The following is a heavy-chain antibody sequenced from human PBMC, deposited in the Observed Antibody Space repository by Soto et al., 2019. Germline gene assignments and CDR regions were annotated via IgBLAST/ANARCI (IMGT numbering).Heavy chain of an antibody. D-gene: IGHD3-22*01. Sequence: QVQLQESGPGLVKPSETLSLTCTVSGGSTTYYYWSWFRQAPGKGLEWLGYIYYTGSTNYNPSLKSRRTMAVDSSKSQCAVNLTSVTAEDTAVYYCAKGWGPGGIVVDYWGQGALVIVSS. CDR1: GGSTTYYY. J-gene: IGHJ4*02. V-gene: IGHV4-59*01. CDR2: IYYTGST. CDR3: AKGWGPGGIVVDY.